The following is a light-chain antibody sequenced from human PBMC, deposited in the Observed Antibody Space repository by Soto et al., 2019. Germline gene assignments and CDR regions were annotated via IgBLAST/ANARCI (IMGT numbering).Light chain of an antibody. CDR2: DAF. Sequence: EVVLTQSPASLSLSPGERATLSCGASQIVSSNYLAWYQQKSGLAPRLLIYDAFTRATGVPDRFRGSGSGTDYTLTINRLEPVDSAVYYCQQYGDSPRGTFGGGTKVEIK. V-gene: IGKV3D-20*01. CDR1: QIVSSNY. J-gene: IGKJ4*01. CDR3: QQYGDSPRGT.